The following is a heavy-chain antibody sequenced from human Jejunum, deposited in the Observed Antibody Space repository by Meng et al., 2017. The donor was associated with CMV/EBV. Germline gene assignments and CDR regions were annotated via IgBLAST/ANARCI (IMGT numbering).Heavy chain of an antibody. CDR1: GYTFNNYD. V-gene: IGHV1-8*01. Sequence: SGYTFNNYDINWVRQATGQGLEWMGWMNPTSGNTGSAQKFQGRVILTRDISISTAYMELSNLRSEDSAIYYCARDYGGNSGWFDPWGQGTLVTVSS. D-gene: IGHD4-23*01. CDR2: MNPTSGNT. CDR3: ARDYGGNSGWFDP. J-gene: IGHJ5*02.